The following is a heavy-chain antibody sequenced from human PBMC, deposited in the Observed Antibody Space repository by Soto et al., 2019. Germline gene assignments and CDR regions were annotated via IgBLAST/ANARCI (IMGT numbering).Heavy chain of an antibody. Sequence: QVQLVQSGAEVTGPGASVKVSCKTSGYTFAAYYIHWVRHAPGQGLEWMGFIFPNSGGSTTSAQQFEGCVTMTRDSSSSTAYLELSGLTPDDAAVSYCANDEGGIFETWGQGTLVTASS. CDR3: ANDEGGIFET. D-gene: IGHD3-16*01. CDR1: GYTFAAYY. CDR2: IFPNSGGST. J-gene: IGHJ3*02. V-gene: IGHV1-2*04.